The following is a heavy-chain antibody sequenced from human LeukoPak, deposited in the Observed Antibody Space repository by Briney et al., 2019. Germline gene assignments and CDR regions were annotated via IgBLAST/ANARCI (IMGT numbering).Heavy chain of an antibody. CDR1: GYTFTSYA. J-gene: IGHJ4*02. CDR3: ARSGRGEVVFDY. Sequence: ASVKVSCKASGYTFTSYAMHWVRQAPGQRLEWMGWINAGNGNTKYSQEFQGRVTITRDTSASTAYMELSSLRSEDMAVYYCARSGRGEVVFDYWGQGTLVTVSS. D-gene: IGHD2-2*01. V-gene: IGHV1-3*03. CDR2: INAGNGNT.